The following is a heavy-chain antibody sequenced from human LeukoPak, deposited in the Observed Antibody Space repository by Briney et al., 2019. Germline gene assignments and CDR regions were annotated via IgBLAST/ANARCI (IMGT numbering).Heavy chain of an antibody. CDR3: ARSGRGTYYYFDL. CDR2: IYTSGNT. J-gene: IGHJ4*02. CDR1: SGSISSGSYY. D-gene: IGHD5-12*01. Sequence: SETLSLTCTVSSGSISSGSYYWSWIRQPAGKGLEWIGRIYTSGNTNYNPSLKSRVTISVDTSKNQFSLKLSSVTAADTAVYYCARSGRGTYYYFDLWGLGTLVTVSS. V-gene: IGHV4-61*02.